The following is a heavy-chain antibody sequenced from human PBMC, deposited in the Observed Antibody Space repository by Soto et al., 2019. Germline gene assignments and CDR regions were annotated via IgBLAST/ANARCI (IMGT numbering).Heavy chain of an antibody. J-gene: IGHJ5*02. CDR1: GFIFSDHA. D-gene: IGHD3-10*01. CDR2: ISGNGIAT. V-gene: IGHV3-23*01. Sequence: EVQLLESGGGLVQPGGSLRLSCEASGFIFSDHAMSWVRQAPGKGLEWVSAISGNGIATYYADSVKGRFTISRDNSKNTLYLQMNRLRADDTAVYYCARDAISMVRGTNNWFGPWGQGTLVTVSS. CDR3: ARDAISMVRGTNNWFGP.